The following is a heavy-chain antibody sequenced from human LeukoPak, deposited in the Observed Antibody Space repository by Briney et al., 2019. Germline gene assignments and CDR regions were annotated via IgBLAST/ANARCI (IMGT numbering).Heavy chain of an antibody. CDR3: ARGGQSSGYYYPCHDY. CDR1: RFTFSNYG. V-gene: IGHV3-30*03. J-gene: IGHJ4*02. CDR2: ISPEGGYT. D-gene: IGHD6-19*01. Sequence: GGSLRLSCAASRFTFSNYGIHWVRQAPGKGLEWVAVISPEGGYTYYADSVKGRFTISRDNSKNTAYLQMNSLRTEDTAVYYCARGGQSSGYYYPCHDYWGQGTLVTVSS.